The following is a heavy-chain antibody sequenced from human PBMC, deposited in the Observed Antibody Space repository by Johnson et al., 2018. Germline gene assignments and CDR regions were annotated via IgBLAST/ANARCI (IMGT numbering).Heavy chain of an antibody. CDR3: ARNPGDYYDISGYYPWAFDI. J-gene: IGHJ3*02. CDR1: GGSISRYY. V-gene: IGHV4-59*01. CDR2: IYYSGST. D-gene: IGHD3-22*01. Sequence: QVQLQESGPGLVKXSETXSLXCTVSGGSISRYYWNWIRQPPGKGLEWIGYIYYSGSTIYNPSLKSRVTIPVDTSKNQFSLKLSSVTAADTAVYYCARNPGDYYDISGYYPWAFDIWGQGTMVTVSS.